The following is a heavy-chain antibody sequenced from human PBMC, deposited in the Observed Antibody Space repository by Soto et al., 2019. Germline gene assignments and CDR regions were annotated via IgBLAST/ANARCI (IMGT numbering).Heavy chain of an antibody. J-gene: IGHJ4*02. D-gene: IGHD6-25*01. CDR1: GFSFSNYA. Sequence: EVQLLESGGGLVQPGGSLRLSCVASGFSFSNYAMSWVRQAPGKGLEWVSGISGGGDSTDYADSVKGRLTISRDNSKNTLYLQTNSLRAEGTAVYYCARRGGIPAVDFWGQGALVIVSS. CDR3: ARRGGIPAVDF. CDR2: ISGGGDST. V-gene: IGHV3-23*01.